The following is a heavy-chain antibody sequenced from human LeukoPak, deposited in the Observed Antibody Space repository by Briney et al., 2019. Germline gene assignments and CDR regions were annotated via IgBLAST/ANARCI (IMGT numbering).Heavy chain of an antibody. CDR2: IYNGGTT. J-gene: IGHJ4*02. V-gene: IGHV4-4*07. CDR1: GGSISTGSISSSY. Sequence: SETLSLTCTVSGGSISTGSISSSYWSWVRQPAGKGLEWIGRIYNGGTTNYNPSLKSRVTMSVDTSKNQFSLKLNSVTAADTAVYYCARGAPSDYWGQGTLVTVSS. CDR3: ARGAPSDY.